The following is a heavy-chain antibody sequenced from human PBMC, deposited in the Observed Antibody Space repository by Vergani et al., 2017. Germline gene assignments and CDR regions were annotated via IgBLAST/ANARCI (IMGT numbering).Heavy chain of an antibody. D-gene: IGHD3-10*01. J-gene: IGHJ4*02. Sequence: EVQLVESGGGLVQPGGSLRLSCAASGFTFSSYDMHWVRQATGKGLEWVSAIGTAGDTYYPGSVKGRFTISRENAKNSLYLQMNSPRAGDTAVYYCARGGPLYYYGSGSYSLDYWGQGTLVTVSS. CDR1: GFTFSSYD. CDR2: IGTAGDT. CDR3: ARGGPLYYYGSGSYSLDY. V-gene: IGHV3-13*04.